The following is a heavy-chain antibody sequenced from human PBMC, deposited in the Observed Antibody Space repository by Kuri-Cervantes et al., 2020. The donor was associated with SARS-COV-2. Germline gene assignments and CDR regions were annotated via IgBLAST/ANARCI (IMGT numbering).Heavy chain of an antibody. CDR2: VYTSGIT. CDR1: GASISSYY. J-gene: IGHJ6*03. Sequence: ESLKISCAVSGASISSYYWNWIRQPAGKGLEWIGRVYTSGITNYNPSLKSRVTISVDTSKNQFSLKLSSVTAADTAVYYCARQLRLYSMDVWGKGTTVTVSS. D-gene: IGHD5-12*01. V-gene: IGHV4-4*07. CDR3: ARQLRLYSMDV.